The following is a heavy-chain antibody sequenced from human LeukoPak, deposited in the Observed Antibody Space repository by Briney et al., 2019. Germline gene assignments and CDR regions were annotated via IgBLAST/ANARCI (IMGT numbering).Heavy chain of an antibody. J-gene: IGHJ4*02. D-gene: IGHD3-10*01. V-gene: IGHV3-7*03. CDR3: AKGPYYYGSGSYYDY. CDR2: IKFDGSDK. CDR1: GFTFSNYW. Sequence: PGGTLRLSCAASGFTFSNYWMSWVRQAPGKGLEWVANIKFDGSDKFYVDSVKGRFTISRDNAKNLLYLQMNSLRAEDTAVYYCAKGPYYYGSGSYYDYWGQGTLVTVSS.